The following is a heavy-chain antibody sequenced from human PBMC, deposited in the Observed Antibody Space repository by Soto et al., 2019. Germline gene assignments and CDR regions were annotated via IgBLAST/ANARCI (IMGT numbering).Heavy chain of an antibody. CDR1: GFTFSSYA. J-gene: IGHJ4*02. CDR2: ISGSGGST. Sequence: EVQLLESGGGLIQPGGSLRLSCAASGFTFSSYAMSWVRQAPGKGLEWVSAISGSGGSTYDADSVKGRFTISRDNSKNTLYLQMNSLRAEDTDVYYCAKDRAYSSGWYTGDHWGQGTLVTVSS. D-gene: IGHD6-19*01. CDR3: AKDRAYSSGWYTGDH. V-gene: IGHV3-23*01.